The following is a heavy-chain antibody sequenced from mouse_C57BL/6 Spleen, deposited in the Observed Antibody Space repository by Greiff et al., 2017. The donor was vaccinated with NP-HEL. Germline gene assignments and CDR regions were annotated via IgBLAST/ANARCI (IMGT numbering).Heavy chain of an antibody. CDR1: GFNIKDYY. D-gene: IGHD1-1*01. CDR3: TRYYYGSSPDWYFDV. CDR2: IDPEDGDT. Sequence: EVQLQQSGAELVRPGASVKLSCTASGFNIKDYYMHWVKQRPEQGLEWIGRIDPEDGDTEYDPKFQGKATMTADTSSNTAYLQLSSLTSEDTAVYYCTRYYYGSSPDWYFDVWGTGTTVTVSS. V-gene: IGHV14-1*01. J-gene: IGHJ1*03.